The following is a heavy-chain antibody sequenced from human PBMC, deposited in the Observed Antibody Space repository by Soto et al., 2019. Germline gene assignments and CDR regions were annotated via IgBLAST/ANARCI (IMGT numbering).Heavy chain of an antibody. Sequence: ASVKVSCKASGYTFTSYDINWVRQATGQGLEWMGWMNPNSGNTGYAQKFQGRVTMTRNTSISTAYMELSSLRSEDTAVYYCARQDCSSTSCYFPRDYYYYGMDVWGQGTTGTVSS. D-gene: IGHD2-2*01. J-gene: IGHJ6*02. CDR3: ARQDCSSTSCYFPRDYYYYGMDV. CDR2: MNPNSGNT. CDR1: GYTFTSYD. V-gene: IGHV1-8*01.